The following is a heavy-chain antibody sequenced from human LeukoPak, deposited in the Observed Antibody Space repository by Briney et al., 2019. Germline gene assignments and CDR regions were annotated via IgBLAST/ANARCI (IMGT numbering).Heavy chain of an antibody. V-gene: IGHV4-31*03. CDR1: GGSISSDDYY. J-gene: IGHJ5*02. Sequence: SETLSLTCTVSGGSISSDDYYWGWIRQDPGKGLEWIGYRRHSGITYYHPSLKSRVAISLDTSKSQFSLELSSVTAADTAVYYCARYYFDSSNYYSNWFDPWGQGTLVTVSS. CDR3: ARYYFDSSNYYSNWFDP. CDR2: RRHSGIT. D-gene: IGHD3-22*01.